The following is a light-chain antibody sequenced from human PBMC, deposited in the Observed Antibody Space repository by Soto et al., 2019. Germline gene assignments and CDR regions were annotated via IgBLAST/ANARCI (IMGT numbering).Light chain of an antibody. Sequence: QSVLTQPPSASATPGQRITISCFGSSSNIGSNYGYWYQQLPGTAPKLLISRDDERPSGVPDRSSGSKSGTSASLAISGVRSEDEADYFCAAWDDSLRAPVFGGGTKLTVL. CDR1: SSNIGSNY. CDR3: AAWDDSLRAPV. V-gene: IGLV1-47*01. CDR2: RDD. J-gene: IGLJ2*01.